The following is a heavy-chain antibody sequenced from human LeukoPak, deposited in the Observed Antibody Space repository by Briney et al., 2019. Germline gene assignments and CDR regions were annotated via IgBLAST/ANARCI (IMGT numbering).Heavy chain of an antibody. V-gene: IGHV3-23*01. CDR1: ALTFSIYA. D-gene: IGHD1-1*01. CDR3: AKNNDFDY. CDR2: FSGSGVST. J-gene: IGHJ4*02. Sequence: GGSLRLSCAAYALTFSIYAMSCVRQAPGKGLEWVSYFSGSGVSTYYADSVKGHFTISRDNSKNTLYLQMNTLRAEDTAVYYCAKNNDFDYWGQGTLVTVSS.